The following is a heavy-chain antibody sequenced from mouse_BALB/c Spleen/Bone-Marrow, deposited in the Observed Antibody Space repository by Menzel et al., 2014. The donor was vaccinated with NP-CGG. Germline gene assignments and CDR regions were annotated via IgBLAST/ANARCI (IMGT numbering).Heavy chain of an antibody. J-gene: IGHJ2*01. CDR1: GYTFTSYW. V-gene: IGHV1-87*01. CDR3: ARGAPFDY. CDR2: IYPGDGDT. Sequence: LQESGAELARPGASVKLSCKASGYTFTSYWMQWVKQRPGQGLEWIGAIYPGDGDTTYTQKFKGKATLTADKSSSTAYMQLSSLASEDSAVYYCARGAPFDYWGQGTTLTVSS.